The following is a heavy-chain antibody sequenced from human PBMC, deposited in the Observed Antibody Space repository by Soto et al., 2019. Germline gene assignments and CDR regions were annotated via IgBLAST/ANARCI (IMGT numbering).Heavy chain of an antibody. Sequence: HVQLVQSGAEVKKPGASVKVSCKASGYSFTAYYMHWVRQAPGQGLEWMGWINPNSCRTKNSPKFQGRVTMTRDTSVTTVYMEVSWLRSDDTAVYYCARDWGQNSGYVWGQGTLVTVSS. D-gene: IGHD5-12*01. CDR1: GYSFTAYY. CDR3: ARDWGQNSGYV. J-gene: IGHJ4*02. V-gene: IGHV1-2*02. CDR2: INPNSCRT.